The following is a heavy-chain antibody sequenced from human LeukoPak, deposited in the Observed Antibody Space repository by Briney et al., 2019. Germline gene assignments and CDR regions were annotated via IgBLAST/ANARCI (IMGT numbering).Heavy chain of an antibody. CDR2: MWNDGRT. D-gene: IGHD2/OR15-2a*01. V-gene: IGHV3-33*01. CDR3: AREHFDV. Sequence: GGSLRLSCAASGFNFGGNGMQWVRQAPGKGLEWLAAMWNDGRTFYRDSVKGRFIMSRDISKNTLYLQMDSLRGEDTGIYYCAREHFDVWGQGTTVSVSS. J-gene: IGHJ6*02. CDR1: GFNFGGNG.